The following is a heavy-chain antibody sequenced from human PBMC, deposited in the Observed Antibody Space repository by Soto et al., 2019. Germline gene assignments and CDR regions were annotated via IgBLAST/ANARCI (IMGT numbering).Heavy chain of an antibody. J-gene: IGHJ6*02. CDR2: IYTSGST. CDR1: GGSISSYY. V-gene: IGHV4-4*07. D-gene: IGHD6-19*01. CDR3: ARDQISGWYPAPYYYYGMDV. Sequence: LSLTCTVSGGSISSYYWSWIRQPAGKGLEWIGRIYTSGSTNYNPSLKSRVTMSVDTSKNQFSLKLSSVTAADTAVYYCARDQISGWYPAPYYYYGMDVWGQGTTVTVSS.